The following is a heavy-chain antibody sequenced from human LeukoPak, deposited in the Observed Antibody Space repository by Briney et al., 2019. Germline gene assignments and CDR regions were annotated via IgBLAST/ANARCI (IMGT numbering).Heavy chain of an antibody. Sequence: SETLSLTCTVSGGSISSSSYSWSWIRQPPGKGLEWIGEINHSGSTNYNPSLKSRVAISVDTSKNQFSLKLSSVTAADTAVYYCARRRLYNWFDPWGQGTLVTVSS. CDR3: ARRRLYNWFDP. V-gene: IGHV4-39*07. CDR2: INHSGST. J-gene: IGHJ5*02. D-gene: IGHD3-10*01. CDR1: GGSISSSSYS.